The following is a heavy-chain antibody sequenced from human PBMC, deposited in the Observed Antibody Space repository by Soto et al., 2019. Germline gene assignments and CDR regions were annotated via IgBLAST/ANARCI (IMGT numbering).Heavy chain of an antibody. CDR3: AKNGGSGSYPPRDY. CDR1: GFTFSSYA. J-gene: IGHJ4*02. V-gene: IGHV3-23*01. CDR2: ISGSGGST. D-gene: IGHD3-10*01. Sequence: PGGSLRLSCAASGFTFSSYAMSWVRQAPGKGLEWVSAISGSGGSTYYADSVKGRFTISRDNSKNTLYLQMNSLRAEDTAVYYCAKNGGSGSYPPRDYWGQGTLVTAPQ.